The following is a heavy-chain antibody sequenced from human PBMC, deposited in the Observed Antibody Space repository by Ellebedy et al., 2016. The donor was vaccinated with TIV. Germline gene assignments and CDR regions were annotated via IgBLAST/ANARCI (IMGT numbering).Heavy chain of an antibody. V-gene: IGHV3-9*01. CDR3: AKDVSPGYYFGNSDY. Sequence: SLKISXAASGFTFGDYAMHWVRQGPGKGLEWVAGISWNGDKKGYADSVKGRFTISRDNTKNSLFLQIKSLRPEDTALYYCAKDVSPGYYFGNSDYWGQGSVVTVSS. D-gene: IGHD3-3*01. CDR1: GFTFGDYA. CDR2: ISWNGDKK. J-gene: IGHJ4*02.